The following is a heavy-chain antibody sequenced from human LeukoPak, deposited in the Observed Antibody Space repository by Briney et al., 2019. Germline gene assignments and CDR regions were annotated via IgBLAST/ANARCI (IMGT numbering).Heavy chain of an antibody. CDR2: ISWNSGSI. CDR1: GFTFDDYA. J-gene: IGHJ4*02. V-gene: IGHV3-9*01. D-gene: IGHD6-6*01. Sequence: PGRSLRLSCAASGFTFDDYAMHWVRQAPGKGLEWVSGISWNSGSIGYADSVKGRFTISRDNAKNTLYLQMNSLRAEDTAAYYCASLKGSSWVPNFDYWGQGTLVTVSS. CDR3: ASLKGSSWVPNFDY.